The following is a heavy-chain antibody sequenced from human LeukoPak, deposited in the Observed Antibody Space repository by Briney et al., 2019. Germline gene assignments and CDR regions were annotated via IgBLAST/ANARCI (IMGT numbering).Heavy chain of an antibody. CDR2: IRSKANSYAT. V-gene: IGHV3-73*01. CDR3: TRHGDILTGYYFDY. CDR1: GFTFSGSA. J-gene: IGHJ4*02. D-gene: IGHD3-9*01. Sequence: GGSLRLSCAASGFTFSGSAMHWGRQASGKGLEWGGRIRSKANSYATAYAASVKGRFTISRDDSKNTAYLQMNSLKTEDTAVYYCTRHGDILTGYYFDYWGQGTLVTVSS.